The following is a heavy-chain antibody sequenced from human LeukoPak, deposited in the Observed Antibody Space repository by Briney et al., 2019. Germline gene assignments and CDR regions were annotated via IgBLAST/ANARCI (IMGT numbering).Heavy chain of an antibody. CDR2: ISYDGSNK. J-gene: IGHJ4*02. CDR1: GFTFSSYA. D-gene: IGHD3-22*01. Sequence: GGSLRLSCAASGFTFSSYAMHWVRQAPGKGLEWVAVISYDGSNKYYADSVKGRFTISRDNSKNALYLQMNSLRAEDTAVYYCARDLYYYDSSGPFDYWGQGTLVTVSS. V-gene: IGHV3-30-3*01. CDR3: ARDLYYYDSSGPFDY.